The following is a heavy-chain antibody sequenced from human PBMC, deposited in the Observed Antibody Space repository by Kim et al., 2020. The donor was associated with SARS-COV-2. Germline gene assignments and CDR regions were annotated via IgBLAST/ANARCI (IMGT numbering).Heavy chain of an antibody. J-gene: IGHJ5*02. CDR2: IYYSGST. CDR1: GGSISSYY. V-gene: IGHV4-59*13. CDR3: AREDGYSSSWYGNWFDP. D-gene: IGHD6-13*01. Sequence: SETLSLTCTVSGGSISSYYWSWIRQPQGKGLEWIGYIYYSGSTNYNPSLKSRVTISVDTSKNQFSLKLSSVTAADTAVYYCAREDGYSSSWYGNWFDPWGQGTLVTVSS.